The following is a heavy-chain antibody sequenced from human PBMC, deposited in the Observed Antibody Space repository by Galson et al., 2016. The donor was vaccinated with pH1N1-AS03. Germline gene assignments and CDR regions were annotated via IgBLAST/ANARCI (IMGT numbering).Heavy chain of an antibody. CDR2: ISSDSTTI. Sequence: SLRLSCAASGFTFNHYSMNWVRQAPGKGLEWVSYISSDSTTIYYADSVKGRFTISRDNAKNSLYLQMNSLTAEDTAIYYCARTSGAYFGSAFDIWVKGQWSPSLQ. CDR1: GFTFNHYS. V-gene: IGHV3-48*04. J-gene: IGHJ3*02. D-gene: IGHD1-26*01. CDR3: ARTSGAYFGSAFDI.